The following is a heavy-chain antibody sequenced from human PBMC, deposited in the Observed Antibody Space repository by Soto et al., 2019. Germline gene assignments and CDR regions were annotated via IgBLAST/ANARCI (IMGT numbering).Heavy chain of an antibody. V-gene: IGHV5-51*01. J-gene: IGHJ6*02. D-gene: IGHD2-8*02. Sequence: PGESLKISCKGSGYSFTSYWIGWVRQMPGKGLEWMGIIYPGDSDTRYSPSFQGQVTISADKSISTAYLQWSSLKASDTAMYYCARGRSFLMVAHYYYGMDVWGQGTTVTVSS. CDR3: ARGRSFLMVAHYYYGMDV. CDR1: GYSFTSYW. CDR2: IYPGDSDT.